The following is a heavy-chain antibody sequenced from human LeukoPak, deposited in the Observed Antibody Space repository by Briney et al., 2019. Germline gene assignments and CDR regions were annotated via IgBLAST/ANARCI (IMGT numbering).Heavy chain of an antibody. D-gene: IGHD1-26*01. V-gene: IGHV3-23*01. CDR1: GFTFSSYA. Sequence: GGSLRLSCAASGFTFSSYAMSWVRHAPGKGLEWVSGISGSGGTTHYADSVKGRFTISRDNSKKTLYLQMNSLRAEDTAIYYCAQRAVGAAYYFDDWGQGTLVTVSS. CDR2: ISGSGGTT. J-gene: IGHJ4*02. CDR3: AQRAVGAAYYFDD.